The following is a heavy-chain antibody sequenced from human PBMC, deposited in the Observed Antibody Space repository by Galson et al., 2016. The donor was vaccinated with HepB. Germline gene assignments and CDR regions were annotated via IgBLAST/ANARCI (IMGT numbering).Heavy chain of an antibody. D-gene: IGHD5-18*01. CDR1: GYTFATYW. V-gene: IGHV5-51*01. CDR2: IYPADSDT. J-gene: IGHJ4*02. Sequence: QSGAEVKRPGESLKISCNASGYTFATYWIGWVRQMPGKGLEWMGIIYPADSDTRYSPSFQGQVTISADKSITTAYLHWSGLKASDTAIYYGARLARYSYGPFDSWGQGTPVTVSS. CDR3: ARLARYSYGPFDS.